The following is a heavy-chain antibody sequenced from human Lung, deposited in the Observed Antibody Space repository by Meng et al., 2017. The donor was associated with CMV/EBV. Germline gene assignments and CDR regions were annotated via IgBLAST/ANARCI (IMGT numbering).Heavy chain of an antibody. J-gene: IGHJ4*02. CDR3: SRKPRYSSGCYDY. CDR2: TSSSSSSI. D-gene: IGHD6-19*01. V-gene: IGHV3-21*01. CDR1: GFILSRHS. Sequence: GESXKISXAASGFILSRHSMNWVRQAPGKGLEWVSSTSSSSSSIYYADSVKGRFTVSRDNAKNSLYLQMDSLRVDDTAVYYCSRKPRYSSGCYDYWGQGTLVTVSS.